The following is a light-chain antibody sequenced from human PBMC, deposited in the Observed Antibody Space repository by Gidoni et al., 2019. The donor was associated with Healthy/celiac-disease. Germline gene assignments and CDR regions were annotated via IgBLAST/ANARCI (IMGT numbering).Light chain of an antibody. CDR1: QSVSSRY. Sequence: EIVFTQSPGTLSLSPGERATFSCRASQSVSSRYLAWYQHKPGQAPRLLIYGESSRATGIPDRFSGSGSGTDFTLTISRLEPEDFAVYYCQQYGSSPPGQRFGQGTRLEIK. CDR3: QQYGSSPPGQR. J-gene: IGKJ5*01. CDR2: GES. V-gene: IGKV3-20*01.